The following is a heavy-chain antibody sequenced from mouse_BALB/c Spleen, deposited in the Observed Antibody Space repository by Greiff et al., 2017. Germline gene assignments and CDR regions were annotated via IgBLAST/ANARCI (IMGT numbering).Heavy chain of an antibody. V-gene: IGHV5-9-3*01. Sequence: DVKLVESGGGLVKPGGSLKLSCAASGFTFSSYAMSWVRQTPEKRLEWVATISSGGSYTYYPDSVTGRFTISRDNAKNTLYLQMSSLRSEDTAMYYCARRNSLFAYWGQGTLVTVSA. CDR2: ISSGGSYT. CDR1: GFTFSSYA. CDR3: ARRNSLFAY. J-gene: IGHJ3*01.